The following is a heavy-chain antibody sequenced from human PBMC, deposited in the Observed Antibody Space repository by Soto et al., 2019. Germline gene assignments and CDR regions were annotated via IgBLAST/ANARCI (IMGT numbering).Heavy chain of an antibody. D-gene: IGHD4-17*01. CDR1: VGSISSYY. CDR2: IYYSGST. Sequence: PSETPSLTSTLSVGSISSYYWSWIRQPPGKGLEWIGYIYYSGSTNYNPSLKSRVTISVDTSKNQFSLKLSSVTAADTAVYYCARTLRYGDYVWFDPWGHGTLVTVSP. V-gene: IGHV4-59*01. J-gene: IGHJ5*02. CDR3: ARTLRYGDYVWFDP.